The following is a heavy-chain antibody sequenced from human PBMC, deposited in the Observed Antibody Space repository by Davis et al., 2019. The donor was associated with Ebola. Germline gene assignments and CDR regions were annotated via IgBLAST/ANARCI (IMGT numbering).Heavy chain of an antibody. CDR1: GYSFTSYW. Sequence: KVSCKASGYSFTSYWIGWVRQMPGKGLEWMGIIFTGDSDTRYRPSFRGQVTISADKSFKTAFLQWSSLKASDTARYYCATLRRTITGMDDGFDIWGQGTMVTVSS. D-gene: IGHD1-20*01. CDR2: IFTGDSDT. CDR3: ATLRRTITGMDDGFDI. J-gene: IGHJ3*02. V-gene: IGHV5-51*01.